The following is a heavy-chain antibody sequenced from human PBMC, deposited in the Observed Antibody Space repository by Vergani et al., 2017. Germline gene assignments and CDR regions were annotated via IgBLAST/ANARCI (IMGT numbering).Heavy chain of an antibody. CDR1: GGTFSSYA. J-gene: IGHJ4*02. Sequence: QVQLVQSGAEVKKPGSSVKVSCKASGGTFSSYAISWVRQAPGQGLEWMGWINPNSGGTNYAQKFQGRVTMTRDTSISTAYMELSRLRSDDTAVYYCARGIVSYGFDYWGQGTLVTVSS. D-gene: IGHD4-17*01. V-gene: IGHV1-2*02. CDR2: INPNSGGT. CDR3: ARGIVSYGFDY.